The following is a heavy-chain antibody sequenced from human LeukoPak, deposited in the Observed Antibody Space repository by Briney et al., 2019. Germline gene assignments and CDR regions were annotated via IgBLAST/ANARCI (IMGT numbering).Heavy chain of an antibody. CDR3: ARGYYYDSMIDAFDI. J-gene: IGHJ3*02. V-gene: IGHV1-18*01. CDR1: GYTFTSYG. CDR2: IRAYNGNT. Sequence: GASVKVSCKASGYTFTSYGISWVRQAPGQGLEWMGWIRAYNGNTNYAQKLQGRVTMTTDTSTSTAYMELRSLRSDDTAVYYCARGYYYDSMIDAFDIWGQGTMVTVSS. D-gene: IGHD3-22*01.